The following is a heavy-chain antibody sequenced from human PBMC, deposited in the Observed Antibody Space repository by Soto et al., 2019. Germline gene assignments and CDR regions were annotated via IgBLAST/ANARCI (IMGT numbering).Heavy chain of an antibody. CDR2: IYYSGCT. CDR3: PRPLYSYGTMDV. J-gene: IGHJ6*02. Sequence: QVQLQESGPGLVKPSETLSLTCTVSGGSVSSGSYYWSWIRQPPGKGLEWIGYIYYSGCTNYNPSLQSRVIISVDTSQNQFSLQLSSVTAADTAVYYCPRPLYSYGTMDVWGQGTTVTVSS. V-gene: IGHV4-61*01. CDR1: GGSVSSGSYY. D-gene: IGHD5-18*01.